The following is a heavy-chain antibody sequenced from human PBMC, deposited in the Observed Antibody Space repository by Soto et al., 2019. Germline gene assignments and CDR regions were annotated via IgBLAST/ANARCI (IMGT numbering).Heavy chain of an antibody. J-gene: IGHJ6*02. CDR2: MYIAGST. CDR1: GFTFSDYY. D-gene: IGHD2-15*01. V-gene: IGHV3-66*01. Sequence: PGGSLRLSCAASGFTFSDYYMSWVRQAPGKGLEWVSIMYIAGSTFYADSVKARFTISRDNSKNTLYLQMNSLRVEDTAVYYCARGSRVVTARQGRDVGGQGPTAPFPS. CDR3: ARGSRVVTARQGRDV.